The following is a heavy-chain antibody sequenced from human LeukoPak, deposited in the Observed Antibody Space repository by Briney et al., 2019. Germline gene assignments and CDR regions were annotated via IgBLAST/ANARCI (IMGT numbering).Heavy chain of an antibody. V-gene: IGHV1-18*01. Sequence: ASVKVSFKASGYTFNHHGISWVRQAPGQGLEWMGWISCFNGDTHYSQKFQGRVTITTDTSTTTAYMELRSLRSDVTALYYCARDPTNTSGRYAYFDYWGQGTLVTVSS. CDR2: ISCFNGDT. D-gene: IGHD6-19*01. CDR3: ARDPTNTSGRYAYFDY. J-gene: IGHJ4*02. CDR1: GYTFNHHG.